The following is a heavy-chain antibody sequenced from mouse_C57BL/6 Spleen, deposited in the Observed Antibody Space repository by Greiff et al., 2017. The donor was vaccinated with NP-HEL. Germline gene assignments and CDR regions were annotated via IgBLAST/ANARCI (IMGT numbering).Heavy chain of an antibody. CDR2: ISSGSSTI. CDR3: ATNYYGSSYNV. J-gene: IGHJ1*03. CDR1: GFTFSDYG. V-gene: IGHV5-17*01. Sequence: EVKLVESGGGLVKPGGSLKLSCAASGFTFSDYGMHWVRQAPEKGLEWVAYISSGSSTIYYADTVKGRFTISRDNAKNTLFLQMTSLRSEDTAMYYCATNYYGSSYNVWGTGTTVTVSS. D-gene: IGHD1-1*01.